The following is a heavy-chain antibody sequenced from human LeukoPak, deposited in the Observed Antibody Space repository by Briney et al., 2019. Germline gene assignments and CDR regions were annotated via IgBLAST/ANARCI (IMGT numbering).Heavy chain of an antibody. D-gene: IGHD6-13*01. V-gene: IGHV1-69*05. Sequence: SVKVSCKASGGTFSSYAISWVRQAPGQGLEWMGGIIPIFGTANCAQKFQGRVTITTDESTSTAYMELSSLRSEDTAVYYCARRRGYSSSWYWFDPWGQGTLVTVSS. J-gene: IGHJ5*02. CDR3: ARRRGYSSSWYWFDP. CDR1: GGTFSSYA. CDR2: IIPIFGTA.